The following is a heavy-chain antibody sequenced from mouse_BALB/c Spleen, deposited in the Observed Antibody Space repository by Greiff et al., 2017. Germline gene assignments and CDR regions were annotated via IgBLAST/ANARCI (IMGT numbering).Heavy chain of an antibody. Sequence: EVKLVESGPSLVKPSQTLSLTCSVTGDSITSGYWNWIRKFPGNKLEYMGYISYSGSTYYNPSLKSRISITRDTSKNQYYLQLNSVTTEDTATYYCARYREMITTGAMDYWGQGTSVTVSS. J-gene: IGHJ4*01. D-gene: IGHD2-4*01. V-gene: IGHV3-8*02. CDR3: ARYREMITTGAMDY. CDR1: GDSITSGY. CDR2: ISYSGST.